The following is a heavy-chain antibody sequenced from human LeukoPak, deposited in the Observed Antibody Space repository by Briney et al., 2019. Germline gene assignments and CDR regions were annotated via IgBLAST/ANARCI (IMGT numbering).Heavy chain of an antibody. CDR2: ISAYNGNT. CDR3: ARDFARGDIVVVPAGIGPFDGMDF. V-gene: IGHV1-18*04. CDR1: GYTFTSYG. D-gene: IGHD2-2*01. Sequence: ASVKVSCKASGYTFTSYGISWVRQAPGQGLEWMGWISAYNGNTNYAQKLQGRVTMTTDTSTSTAYMELRSLRSDDTAVYYCARDFARGDIVVVPAGIGPFDGMDFWGKGTTVTVSS. J-gene: IGHJ6*04.